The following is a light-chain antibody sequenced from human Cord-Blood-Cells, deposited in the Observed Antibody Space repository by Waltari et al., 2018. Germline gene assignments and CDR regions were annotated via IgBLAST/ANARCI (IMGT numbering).Light chain of an antibody. J-gene: IGLJ1*01. CDR3: SSYTSSSTLYV. V-gene: IGLV2-14*01. Sequence: QSALTQPASVSGSPGQSITISCTGTSSDVGGYNYVSWYQQHPGKAPKLMIYDGSNRPSWVSHRFPGSKSGNTASLTISGLQAEDEADYYCSSYTSSSTLYVFGTGTKVTVL. CDR1: SSDVGGYNY. CDR2: DGS.